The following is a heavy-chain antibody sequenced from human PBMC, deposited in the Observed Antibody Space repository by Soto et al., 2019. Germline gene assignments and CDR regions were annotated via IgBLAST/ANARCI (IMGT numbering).Heavy chain of an antibody. D-gene: IGHD4-17*01. CDR1: GFTFSSYA. CDR2: ISYDGSNK. J-gene: IGHJ6*02. CDR3: SRDQGDYGPDYYSYCGMDV. Sequence: SLRLSCAAYGFTFSSYAIHWVSQAPGKGLEWVGVISYDGSNKYYADSVKGRFTIARDNSKNTLYLQMNSLRAEDTAVYYCSRDQGDYGPDYYSYCGMDVWGQGTTVTVSS. V-gene: IGHV3-30-3*01.